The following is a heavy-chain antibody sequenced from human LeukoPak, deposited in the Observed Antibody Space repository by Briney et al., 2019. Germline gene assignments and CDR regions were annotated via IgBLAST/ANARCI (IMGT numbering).Heavy chain of an antibody. V-gene: IGHV3-48*01. CDR2: ISSSSSTI. D-gene: IGHD2-2*01. J-gene: IGHJ5*02. CDR3: AKWGYCSSTSCYAGRFDP. Sequence: GGSLRLSCAAPGFTFSSYSMNWVRQAPAKGMEWVSYISSSSSTIYYADSVKGRFTISRDNSKNTLYLQMNSLRAEDTAVYYCAKWGYCSSTSCYAGRFDPWGQGTLVTVSS. CDR1: GFTFSSYS.